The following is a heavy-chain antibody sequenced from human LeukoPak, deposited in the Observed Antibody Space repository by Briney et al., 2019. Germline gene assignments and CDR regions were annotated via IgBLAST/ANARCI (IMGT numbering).Heavy chain of an antibody. CDR3: ARDPRGFGYAFDI. D-gene: IGHD3-10*01. V-gene: IGHV4-4*07. J-gene: IGHJ3*02. CDR1: GGSISSYY. Sequence: KTSETLSLTCTVSGGSISSYYWSWIRQPAGKGLEWIGCIYTSGSTNYNPSLKSRVTMSVDTSKNQFSLKLSPVTAADTAVYYCARDPRGFGYAFDIWGQGTMVTVSS. CDR2: IYTSGST.